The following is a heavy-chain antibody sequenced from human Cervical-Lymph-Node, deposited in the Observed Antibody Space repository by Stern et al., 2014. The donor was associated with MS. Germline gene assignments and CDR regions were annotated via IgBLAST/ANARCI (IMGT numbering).Heavy chain of an antibody. D-gene: IGHD1-26*01. CDR3: ARGHWELLGNNYFDS. CDR1: GASISSGTSY. J-gene: IGHJ4*02. CDR2: LHARGAT. Sequence: VQLVQSGPGLVKPSQTLSLTCTVSGASISSGTSYWSWIRQPAGGGLEWIGRLHARGATYYNPSLKSRVTISGETSKNQFSLNLNSVTAADTAVYYCARGHWELLGNNYFDSWGQGTLVTVSS. V-gene: IGHV4-61*02.